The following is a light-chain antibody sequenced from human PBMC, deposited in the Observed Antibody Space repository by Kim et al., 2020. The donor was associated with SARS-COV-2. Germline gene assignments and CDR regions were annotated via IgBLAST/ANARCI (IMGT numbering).Light chain of an antibody. CDR1: QSVSKNF. CDR3: QQYGTPPYT. J-gene: IGKJ2*01. V-gene: IGKV3-20*01. CDR2: GAS. Sequence: PVEIATLSCRASQSVSKNFLAWYRQRPGQPPSLLIYGASTRATGIPDRISGSGSGTDFTPTITRLEPEDFAVYYCQQYGTPPYTFGQGTKLEI.